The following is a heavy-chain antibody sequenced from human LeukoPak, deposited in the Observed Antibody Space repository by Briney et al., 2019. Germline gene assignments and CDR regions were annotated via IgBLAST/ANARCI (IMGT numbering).Heavy chain of an antibody. Sequence: PGGSLRLSCAASGFTFSSYSMNWVRQAPGKGLEWVSSISSSSSYIYYADSVKGRFTISRDNSKNTLYLQMNSLRAEDTAVYYCAKAGQQLVPIDAFDIWGQGTMVTVSS. V-gene: IGHV3-21*04. CDR2: ISSSSSYI. CDR1: GFTFSSYS. J-gene: IGHJ3*02. D-gene: IGHD6-13*01. CDR3: AKAGQQLVPIDAFDI.